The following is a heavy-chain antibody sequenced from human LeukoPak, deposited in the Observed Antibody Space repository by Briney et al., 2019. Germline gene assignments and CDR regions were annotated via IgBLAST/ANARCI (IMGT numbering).Heavy chain of an antibody. Sequence: KPSETLSLTCAVCGGSFSGYYWSWIRQPPGKGLEWIGEINHSGSTNYNPSLKSRVTISVDTSKNQFSLKLSSVTAADTAVYYCARKSRITIFGVVIFRLGYFDYWGQGTLVTVSS. CDR2: INHSGST. D-gene: IGHD3-3*01. J-gene: IGHJ4*02. CDR1: GGSFSGYY. V-gene: IGHV4-34*01. CDR3: ARKSRITIFGVVIFRLGYFDY.